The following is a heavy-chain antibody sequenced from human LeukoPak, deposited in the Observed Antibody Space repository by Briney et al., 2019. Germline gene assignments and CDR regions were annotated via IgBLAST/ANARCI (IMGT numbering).Heavy chain of an antibody. V-gene: IGHV4-59*08. CDR3: ARLRGDLTIFGVALGYFDY. CDR1: GGSISGYY. Sequence: SETLSLTCTVSGGSISGYYWSWIRQPPGKGLEWIGYIYYTGSSTKYNPSLKSRVTISVDTSNNQFSLKLTSVTAADTAVYYCARLRGDLTIFGVALGYFDYWGQGTLVTVSS. CDR2: IYYTGSST. J-gene: IGHJ4*02. D-gene: IGHD3-3*01.